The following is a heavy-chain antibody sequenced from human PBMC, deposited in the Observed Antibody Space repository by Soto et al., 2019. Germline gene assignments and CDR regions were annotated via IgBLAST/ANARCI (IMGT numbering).Heavy chain of an antibody. CDR2: IDSSGST. D-gene: IGHD3-16*02. CDR1: CDSISNCDYY. CDR3: ASRYLY. J-gene: IGHJ4*02. Sequence: TCTVSCDSISNCDYYWSLIRQPPGRGLEWIGYIDSSGSTYYNPSLKSRLTMSVDMSKNQFSLRLTSVTAADTAVYYCASRYLYWGQGLLVTVSS. V-gene: IGHV4-30-4*01.